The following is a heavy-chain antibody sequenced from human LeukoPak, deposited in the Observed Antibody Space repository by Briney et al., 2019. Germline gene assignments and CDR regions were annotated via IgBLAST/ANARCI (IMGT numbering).Heavy chain of an antibody. Sequence: SETLSLTCTVSGGSLTSTSSFWGWIRQSPGKGLEWIGSISYPARTYYNPSLKTRITMSLDASKNQFSLRLDSVTAADTALYFCASPRSGYYYAADWGQGTLVTVSS. CDR1: GGSLTSTSSF. D-gene: IGHD3-22*01. CDR2: ISYPART. CDR3: ASPRSGYYYAAD. V-gene: IGHV4-39*01. J-gene: IGHJ4*02.